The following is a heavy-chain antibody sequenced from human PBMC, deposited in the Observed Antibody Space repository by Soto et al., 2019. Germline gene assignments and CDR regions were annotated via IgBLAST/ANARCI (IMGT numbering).Heavy chain of an antibody. CDR1: GGSISSYY. D-gene: IGHD5-12*01. Sequence: QVQLQESGPGLVKPSETLSLTCTVSGGSISSYYWSWIRQPPGKGLEWIGYIYYSGSTNYNPSLKRRVTISVDTSKHQFALKLSSVPAADTAVYYCARGRDGYNWGLVYWGQGTLVTVSS. J-gene: IGHJ4*02. V-gene: IGHV4-59*01. CDR2: IYYSGST. CDR3: ARGRDGYNWGLVY.